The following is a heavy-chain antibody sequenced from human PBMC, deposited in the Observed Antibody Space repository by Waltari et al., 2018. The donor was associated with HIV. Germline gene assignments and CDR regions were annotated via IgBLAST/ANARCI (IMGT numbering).Heavy chain of an antibody. V-gene: IGHV1-2*02. CDR1: GSTFTGHY. Sequence: QVQLVQPGAAAKKPGASVKVSCKASGSTFTGHYMHWVRHAPGQGLEWMGWINPNSGGTNYAQKFQGRVTMTSDTSISTAYMELSRLRSDDTAVYYCARAVVAGTLCYWGQGTLVTVSS. CDR2: INPNSGGT. J-gene: IGHJ4*02. CDR3: ARAVVAGTLCY. D-gene: IGHD6-19*01.